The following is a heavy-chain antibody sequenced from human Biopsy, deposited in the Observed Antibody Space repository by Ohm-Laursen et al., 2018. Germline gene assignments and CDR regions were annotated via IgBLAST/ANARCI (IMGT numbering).Heavy chain of an antibody. Sequence: LQTLSLTCAISGDSVSSNRAAWNWIRQSPSRGLEWLGRTFYRAKWYTDFAVSVKSRIALTPDPSTNQFSLQLNSVTPDDTAVYYCARSGSDSLNYYFDFWGQGTLVTVSS. CDR1: GDSVSSNRAA. D-gene: IGHD2-21*02. CDR2: TFYRAKWYT. V-gene: IGHV6-1*01. CDR3: ARSGSDSLNYYFDF. J-gene: IGHJ4*02.